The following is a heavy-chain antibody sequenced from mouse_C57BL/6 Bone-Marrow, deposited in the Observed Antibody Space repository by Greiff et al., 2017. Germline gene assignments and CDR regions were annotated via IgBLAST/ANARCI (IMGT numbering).Heavy chain of an antibody. J-gene: IGHJ2*01. D-gene: IGHD2-4*01. V-gene: IGHV1-39*01. CDR2: INPNYGTT. Sequence: VQLQQSGPELVKPGASVKISCKASGYSFTDYNMNWVKQSNGKSLEWIGVINPNYGTTSYNQKFKGKATLTVDQSSSTAYMQLNSLTSEDSAVYYCARGERIYYDPYREYFDYWGQGTTLTVSS. CDR3: ARGERIYYDPYREYFDY. CDR1: GYSFTDYN.